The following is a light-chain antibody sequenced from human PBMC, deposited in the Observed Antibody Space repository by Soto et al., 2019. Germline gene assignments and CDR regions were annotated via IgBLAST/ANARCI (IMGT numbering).Light chain of an antibody. CDR2: DVS. CDR3: SSYTSSSTLV. Sequence: QSALTQPPSVSVSPGQSITISCTGTSSDVGGYNYVSWYQQHPGKAPKLMIYDVSNRPSGVSNRFSGSKSGNTASLTISGLQAEDEADYYCSSYTSSSTLVFGTGTKVTVL. V-gene: IGLV2-14*01. CDR1: SSDVGGYNY. J-gene: IGLJ1*01.